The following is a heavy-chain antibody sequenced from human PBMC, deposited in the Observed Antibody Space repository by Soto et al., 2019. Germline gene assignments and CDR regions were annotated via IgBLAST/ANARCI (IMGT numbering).Heavy chain of an antibody. Sequence: GGSLRLSCAASGFTFSNYAMSWVRQAPGKGLEWVSAISGSGGRTYYADSMRGRFTISRDNSKNTLYLQMNSLRPDDTALYYCAKAPAGPIYYYYMDVWGKGTTVTVSS. CDR1: GFTFSNYA. CDR2: ISGSGGRT. CDR3: AKAPAGPIYYYYMDV. J-gene: IGHJ6*03. V-gene: IGHV3-23*01.